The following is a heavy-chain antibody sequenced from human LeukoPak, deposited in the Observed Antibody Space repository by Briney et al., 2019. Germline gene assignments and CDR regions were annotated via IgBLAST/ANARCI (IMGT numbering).Heavy chain of an antibody. J-gene: IGHJ4*02. D-gene: IGHD3-10*01. CDR1: GFTVSSNY. V-gene: IGHV3-53*01. CDR2: IYSGGST. Sequence: PGGSLRLSCAASGFTVSSNYMSWVRQAPGKGLEWVSVIYSGGSTYYADSVRGRFTISRHNSKNTQYLQMNSLRAEDTAVYYCARGITMVRGAVDYWGQGTLVTVSS. CDR3: ARGITMVRGAVDY.